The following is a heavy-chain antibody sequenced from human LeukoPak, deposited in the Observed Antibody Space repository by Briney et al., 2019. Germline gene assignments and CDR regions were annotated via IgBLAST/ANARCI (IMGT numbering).Heavy chain of an antibody. V-gene: IGHV4-59*01. CDR2: IYYSGST. Sequence: SETLSLTCTVSGGSISSYYWSWVRQTPGKGVEWVGYIYYSGSTNYNPSLKSRVTISVDTSKNQFSLKLSSVTAADTAVYYCARGHSWDYWGQGTLVTVSS. CDR1: GGSISSYY. J-gene: IGHJ4*02. CDR3: ARGHSWDY.